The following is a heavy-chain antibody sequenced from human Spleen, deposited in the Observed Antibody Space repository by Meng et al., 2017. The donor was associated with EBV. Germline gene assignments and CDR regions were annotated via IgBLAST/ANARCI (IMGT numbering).Heavy chain of an antibody. CDR3: AKDCFGDKDS. J-gene: IGHJ4*02. CDR1: GFTFSSYW. CDR2: INSDGIST. D-gene: IGHD2-21*01. Sequence: EVQGVESVGGLVQPGGSLRLACAASGFTFSSYWMHWARQAPGKGLVWVSHINSDGISTSYADSVRGRFTISRDNAKNTLYLQMNNLRADDTAVYYCAKDCFGDKDSWGQGTLVTVSS. V-gene: IGHV3-74*01.